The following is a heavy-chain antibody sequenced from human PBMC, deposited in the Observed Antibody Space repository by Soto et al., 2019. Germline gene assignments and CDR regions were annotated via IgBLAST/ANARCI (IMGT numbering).Heavy chain of an antibody. J-gene: IGHJ6*02. CDR2: MNPNSGNT. CDR1: VYAFTSCD. CDR3: ARDYYGTDV. V-gene: IGHV1-8*01. Sequence: ASVTVSCKASVYAFTSCDINWVRQATGQGLEWMGWMNPNSGNTGYAQKFQGRVTMTRNTSISTAYMELSSLRSEDTAVYYCARDYYGTDVWGQGTTVTVSS.